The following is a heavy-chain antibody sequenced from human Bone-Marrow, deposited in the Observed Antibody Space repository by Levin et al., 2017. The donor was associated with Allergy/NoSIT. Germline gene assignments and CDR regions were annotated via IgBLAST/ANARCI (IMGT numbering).Heavy chain of an antibody. J-gene: IGHJ4*02. D-gene: IGHD4-17*01. CDR3: SREGAYGDYDY. CDR1: GDSIGSGGFS. Sequence: SETLSLTCAVSGDSIGSGGFSWNWIRQPPGTGLEWIGNIFHGGTTAYNPSLKGRVTLSVDMSKTQSSLNLNSLTAADTAVYYCSREGAYGDYDYWGQGTLVTVSS. V-gene: IGHV4-30-2*01. CDR2: IFHGGTT.